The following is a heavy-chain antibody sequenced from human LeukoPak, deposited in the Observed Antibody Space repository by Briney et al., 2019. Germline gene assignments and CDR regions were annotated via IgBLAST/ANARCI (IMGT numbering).Heavy chain of an antibody. CDR3: ARDHCVSSGCYEDYYYGMDV. CDR1: GYTFTSYY. CDR2: INPSGGST. D-gene: IGHD6-25*01. Sequence: ASVKVSCKASGYTFTSYYIHWVRQAPGQGLEWMGIINPSGGSTSYAQKFQGRVTMTRDTSTSTVYMEVSSLRSEDTAVYYCARDHCVSSGCYEDYYYGMDVWGRGTTVTVSS. J-gene: IGHJ6*02. V-gene: IGHV1-46*01.